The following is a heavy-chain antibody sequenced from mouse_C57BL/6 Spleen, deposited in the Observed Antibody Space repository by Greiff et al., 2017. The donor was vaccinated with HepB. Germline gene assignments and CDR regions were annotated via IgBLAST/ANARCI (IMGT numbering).Heavy chain of an antibody. D-gene: IGHD1-1*01. CDR1: GYTFTSYW. CDR2: INPSNGGT. Sequence: QVQLQQPGTELVKPGASVKLSCKASGYTFTSYWMHWVKQRPGQGLEWIGNINPSNGGTNYNEKFKSKATLTVDKSSSTAYMQRSSLTSEDSAVYYCARRGSYYYGSPYAMDYWGQGTSVTVSS. CDR3: ARRGSYYYGSPYAMDY. J-gene: IGHJ4*01. V-gene: IGHV1-53*01.